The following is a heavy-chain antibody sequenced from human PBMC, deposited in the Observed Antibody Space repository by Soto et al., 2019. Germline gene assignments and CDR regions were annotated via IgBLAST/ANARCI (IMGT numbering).Heavy chain of an antibody. D-gene: IGHD3-22*01. V-gene: IGHV4-31*03. J-gene: IGHJ5*02. CDR2: IYYSGST. Sequence: TSETLSLTCTVSGGSISSGGYYWSWIRQHPGKGLEWIGYIYYSGSTYYNPSLKSRVTISVDTSKNQFSLKLSSVTAADTAVYYCARDSHYYDSSGYYYWFDPWGQGTLVTVSS. CDR1: GGSISSGGYY. CDR3: ARDSHYYDSSGYYYWFDP.